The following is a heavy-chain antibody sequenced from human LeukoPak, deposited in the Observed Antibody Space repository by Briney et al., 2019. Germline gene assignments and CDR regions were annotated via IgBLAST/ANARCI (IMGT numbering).Heavy chain of an antibody. D-gene: IGHD1-26*01. V-gene: IGHV5-51*01. CDR3: ARRGLVGATGRGFDY. Sequence: GESLKISCKGSGYSFTSYWIGWVRQMPGKGLEWMGIIYPGDSDTRYSPSFQGQVTISADKSISTAYLQWSSLKASDTAMYYCARRGLVGATGRGFDYWGQGTLVTVSS. CDR1: GYSFTSYW. CDR2: IYPGDSDT. J-gene: IGHJ4*02.